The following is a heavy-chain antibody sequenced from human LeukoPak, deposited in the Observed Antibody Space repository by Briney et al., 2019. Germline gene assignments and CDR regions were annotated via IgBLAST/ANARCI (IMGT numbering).Heavy chain of an antibody. D-gene: IGHD3-10*01. V-gene: IGHV3-74*01. J-gene: IGHJ4*02. CDR1: GFTFSDLW. CDR3: VRGRSGYYFDY. CDR2: IGNDASNT. Sequence: GGSLRLSCAASGFTFSDLWMHWVRPAPGKGLVWVSRIGNDASNTAYADSVKGRFTISRDNAKNTLYLQMNSLRVEDTAVYYCVRGRSGYYFDYWGQGTLVTVSS.